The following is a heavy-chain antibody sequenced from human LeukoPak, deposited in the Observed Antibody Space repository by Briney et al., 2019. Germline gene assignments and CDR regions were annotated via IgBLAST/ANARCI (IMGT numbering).Heavy chain of an antibody. Sequence: GASVKVSCKASGYTFTSYGISWVRQAPGQGLEWMGWISAYNGNTNYAQKLQGRVTMTTDTSTSTAYMELRSLRSEDTAVYYCARSSGGEMATITIAFDIWGQGTMVTVSS. CDR3: ARSSGGEMATITIAFDI. CDR2: ISAYNGNT. J-gene: IGHJ3*02. V-gene: IGHV1-18*01. D-gene: IGHD5-24*01. CDR1: GYTFTSYG.